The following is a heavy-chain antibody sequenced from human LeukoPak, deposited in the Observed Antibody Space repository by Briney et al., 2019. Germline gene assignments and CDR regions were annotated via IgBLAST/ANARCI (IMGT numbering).Heavy chain of an antibody. J-gene: IGHJ5*02. D-gene: IGHD6-6*01. CDR3: ARLAARPS. V-gene: IGHV3-53*01. CDR1: GFTVSTNF. CDR2: IYADGGT. Sequence: PGGSLRLSCAVSGFTVSTNFMSWVRQAPGRGLEWVSIIYADGGTSYADSVKGRFTISRDNSKNTVYLQMSSLRAEDTAVYYCARLAARPSWGQGTLVTVSS.